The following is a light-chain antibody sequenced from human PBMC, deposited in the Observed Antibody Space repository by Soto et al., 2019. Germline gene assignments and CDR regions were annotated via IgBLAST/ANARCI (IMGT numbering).Light chain of an antibody. J-gene: IGKJ5*01. CDR3: QQYGSSLPIT. CDR2: GAS. V-gene: IGKV3-20*01. Sequence: EIVLTQSPGTLSLSPGERATLPCRASQSVSSSYLAWYQQKPGQAPRLLICGASSRATGIPDRFSGSGSGTDSTLTISRLEPEDFAVYYCQQYGSSLPITFGQGTRLEI. CDR1: QSVSSSY.